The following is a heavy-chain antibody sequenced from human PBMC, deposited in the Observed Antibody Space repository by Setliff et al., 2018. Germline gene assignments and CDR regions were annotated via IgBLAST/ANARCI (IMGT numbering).Heavy chain of an antibody. CDR1: GDSISSSSSY. Sequence: SETLSLTCTVSGDSISSSSSYWGWIRQPPGKGLEWIGTIYYSGSTYYNPSLKSRVTISVDTSKNQFSLRLTSVTAADTAVYYCARGKIRITMIVVPTGGAFDIWGKGTMVTVSS. V-gene: IGHV4-39*01. J-gene: IGHJ3*02. CDR3: ARGKIRITMIVVPTGGAFDI. CDR2: IYYSGST. D-gene: IGHD3-22*01.